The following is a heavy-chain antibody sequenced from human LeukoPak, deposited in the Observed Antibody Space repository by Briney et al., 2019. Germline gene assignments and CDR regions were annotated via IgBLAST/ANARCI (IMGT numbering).Heavy chain of an antibody. CDR2: INSDGSST. J-gene: IGHJ6*02. Sequence: GGSLRLSCAASGFTFSSYWMHWVRQAPGKGLVWVSRINSDGSSTSYADSVKGRFTISRDNAKNTLYLQMNSLRAEDTAVYYCARGLSSWYRSYYYYYGMDAWGQGTTVTVSS. CDR1: GFTFSSYW. CDR3: ARGLSSWYRSYYYYYGMDA. V-gene: IGHV3-74*01. D-gene: IGHD6-13*01.